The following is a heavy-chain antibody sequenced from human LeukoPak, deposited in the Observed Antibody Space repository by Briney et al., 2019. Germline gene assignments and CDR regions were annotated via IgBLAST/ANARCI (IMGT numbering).Heavy chain of an antibody. Sequence: GGSLRLSCAASRFTFSSYDIHWVRQAPGKGLEWVAVISYDGSHKYYADSVKGRFTISRDNSKNTLYLQMNSLRAEDTAVYYCAKERIAVADDAFDIWGQGTMVTVSP. CDR3: AKERIAVADDAFDI. CDR1: RFTFSSYD. J-gene: IGHJ3*02. CDR2: ISYDGSHK. V-gene: IGHV3-30*18. D-gene: IGHD6-19*01.